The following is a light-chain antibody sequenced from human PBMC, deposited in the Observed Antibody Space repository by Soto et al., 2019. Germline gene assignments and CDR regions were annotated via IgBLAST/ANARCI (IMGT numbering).Light chain of an antibody. CDR2: LGS. CDR1: QSLLHSNGYNY. V-gene: IGKV2-28*01. Sequence: DAVMTQSPLSLPVTPGEPASISCRSSQSLLHSNGYNYLDWYLQKPGQSPQLLIYLGSNRASGVPDRFSGSGSGTDFTLKISRVAAADVGVYYCMQPLQSPWTFGQGTKVEIK. CDR3: MQPLQSPWT. J-gene: IGKJ1*01.